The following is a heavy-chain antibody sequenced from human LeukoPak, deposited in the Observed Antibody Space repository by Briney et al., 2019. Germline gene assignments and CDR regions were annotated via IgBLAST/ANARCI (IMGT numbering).Heavy chain of an antibody. CDR1: GYTFTGYY. V-gene: IGHV1-2*02. D-gene: IGHD2-2*01. CDR2: INPNSGGT. CDR3: ARDCSSTSCYGLDY. Sequence: EASVKVSCKASGYTFTGYYMHWVRQAPGQGLEWMGWINPNSGGTNYAQKFQGRVTMTRDTSISTAYMELSRPRSDDTAVYYCARDCSSTSCYGLDYWGQGTLVTVSS. J-gene: IGHJ4*02.